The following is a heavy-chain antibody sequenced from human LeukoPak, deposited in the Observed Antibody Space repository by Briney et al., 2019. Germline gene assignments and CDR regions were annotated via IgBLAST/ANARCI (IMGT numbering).Heavy chain of an antibody. V-gene: IGHV3-64D*09. CDR1: GFTFSSYT. J-gene: IGHJ4*02. CDR2: ISPNGGST. Sequence: AGGSLRLSCSASGFTFSSYTMHWVRQAPGNGLEYVSAISPNGGSTYYGDSVKGRYTISRDNSKKTLYLQMSSLRAEDTAVYYCVKTIAVAGNFDYWGQGTLVTVS. CDR3: VKTIAVAGNFDY. D-gene: IGHD6-13*01.